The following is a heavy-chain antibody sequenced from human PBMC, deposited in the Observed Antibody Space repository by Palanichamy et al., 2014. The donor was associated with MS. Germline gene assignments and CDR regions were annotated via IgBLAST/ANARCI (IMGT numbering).Heavy chain of an antibody. CDR3: ARGDPGDNWFDP. D-gene: IGHD2-21*01. Sequence: QKFQGRVTMTRNTSIRTAYMELSSLRSEDTAVYYCARGDPGDNWFDPWGQGTLVTVSS. V-gene: IGHV1-8*01. J-gene: IGHJ5*02.